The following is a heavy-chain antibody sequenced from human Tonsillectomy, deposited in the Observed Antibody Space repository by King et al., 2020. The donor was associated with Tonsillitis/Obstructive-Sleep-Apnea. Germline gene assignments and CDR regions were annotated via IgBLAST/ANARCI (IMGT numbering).Heavy chain of an antibody. CDR3: GSGGRXGXECYNPGGY. CDR2: IKPDGSQK. V-gene: IGHV3-7*01. D-gene: IGHD2-21*01. J-gene: IGHJ4*02. CDR1: GFTSSSYW. Sequence: VQLVESGGGLVQPGGSLRLSCAASGFTSSSYWMTWVRQAPGKGLEWVANIKPDGSQKHYVDSVKGRXSXSRENDKISXYLQMNSLTVEDTAMYHCGSGGRXGXECYNPGGYCGQXTXVTVSS.